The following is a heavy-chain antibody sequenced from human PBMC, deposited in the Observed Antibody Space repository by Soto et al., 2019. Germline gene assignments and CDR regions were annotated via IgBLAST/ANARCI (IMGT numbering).Heavy chain of an antibody. Sequence: QVQLVQSGAEVTKPGASVRLSCKASGYDFIRHHIHWVRQAPGQGLEWLGFINPFDGSATHAQKLKGRVTLTRDKSTSTVELELSSLRPEDAAVYYCAGAYLSSKAALSYFDYWGRGALVTVSA. CDR1: GYDFIRHH. V-gene: IGHV1-46*04. CDR3: AGAYLSSKAALSYFDY. CDR2: INPFDGSA. D-gene: IGHD4-4*01. J-gene: IGHJ4*02.